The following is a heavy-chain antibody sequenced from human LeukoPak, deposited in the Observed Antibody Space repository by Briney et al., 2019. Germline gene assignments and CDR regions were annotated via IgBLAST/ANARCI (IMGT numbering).Heavy chain of an antibody. CDR2: IHPSGGST. CDR3: ASDRQWLRLATMDV. J-gene: IGHJ6*02. CDR1: GYTFTGYY. V-gene: IGHV1-46*01. D-gene: IGHD6-19*01. Sequence: ASVKVSCKASGYTFTGYYMHWVRQAPGQGLEWMGLIHPSGGSTTYAQKFQGRVTLTRDTSSSTVYMELSSLRSEDTAVYYCASDRQWLRLATMDVWGQGTTVTVSS.